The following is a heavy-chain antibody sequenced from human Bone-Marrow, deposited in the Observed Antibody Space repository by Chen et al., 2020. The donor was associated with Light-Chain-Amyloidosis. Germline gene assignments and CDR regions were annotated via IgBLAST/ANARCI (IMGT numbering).Heavy chain of an antibody. V-gene: IGHV4-31*03. CDR3: ARADASYYYYGMDV. J-gene: IGHJ6*02. CDR1: GVSISSAGYY. CDR2: IFYSGST. Sequence: QVQLQESGPGLVRPSQTLSLICTVSGVSISSAGYYWSWIRQHPGKGLEWIGHIFYSGSTYANPSLKSRVAISVDTSKNQFSLKVSSVTAADTAVYYCARADASYYYYGMDVWGQGTTVTVSS.